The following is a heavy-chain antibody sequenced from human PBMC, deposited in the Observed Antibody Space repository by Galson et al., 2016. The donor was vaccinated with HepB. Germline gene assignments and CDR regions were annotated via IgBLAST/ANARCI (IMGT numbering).Heavy chain of an antibody. Sequence: SLRLSCAASGFTFSSYSMDWVRQAPGKGLEWVSSISSSSSYIYYADSVKGRFTISRDNAKNSLYLQMNSLRDEDTAVYFCARGHQLLWNGLDVWGQGTTVTVSS. D-gene: IGHD3-10*01. CDR3: ARGHQLLWNGLDV. CDR1: GFTFSSYS. V-gene: IGHV3-21*04. CDR2: ISSSSSYI. J-gene: IGHJ6*02.